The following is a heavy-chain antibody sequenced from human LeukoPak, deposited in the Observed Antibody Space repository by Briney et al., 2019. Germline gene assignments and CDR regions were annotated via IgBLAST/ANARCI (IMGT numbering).Heavy chain of an antibody. CDR3: TTDNAPGMDV. D-gene: IGHD2-2*01. V-gene: IGHV3-15*01. CDR2: IRDKPDGGTT. CDR1: GFTFSNAW. Sequence: GGSLRLSCAASGFTFSNAWMSWARQAPGKGLEWVGLIRDKPDGGTTDYAAPVKGRFTISRDDSKSMLYLQMNSLKTEDTAAYYCTTDNAPGMDVWGQGTTVTVSS. J-gene: IGHJ6*02.